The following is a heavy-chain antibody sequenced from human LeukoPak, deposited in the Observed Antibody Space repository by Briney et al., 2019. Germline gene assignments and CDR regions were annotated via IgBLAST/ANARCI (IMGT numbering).Heavy chain of an antibody. J-gene: IGHJ3*02. CDR2: INTDGSGT. V-gene: IGHV3-74*03. CDR1: RFTFTSYW. Sequence: GGSLRLSCAASRFTFTSYWMHWVRHAPGKGLVRVSRINTDGSGTTYADSVKGRFTISRDNAKNTLSLQMNSLRAEDTAVYYCARGGSPPEALGDTFDIWGQGTMVTVSS. CDR3: ARGGSPPEALGDTFDI. D-gene: IGHD1-26*01.